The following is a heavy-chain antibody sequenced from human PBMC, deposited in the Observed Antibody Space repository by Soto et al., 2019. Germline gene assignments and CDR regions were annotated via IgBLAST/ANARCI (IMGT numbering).Heavy chain of an antibody. Sequence: SQTLSLTCAISVASVSSNSAAWTWIRQSPSRGREWLGRTYYRSNWYNDYAVSVKSRITINQDTSKNQXSRQLNSVSPEDTAVYYCATTTAAPGSHYGGKGTPVTVSS. D-gene: IGHD4-17*01. J-gene: IGHJ4*02. CDR2: TYYRSNWYN. CDR3: ATTTAAPGSHY. CDR1: VASVSSNSAA. V-gene: IGHV6-1*01.